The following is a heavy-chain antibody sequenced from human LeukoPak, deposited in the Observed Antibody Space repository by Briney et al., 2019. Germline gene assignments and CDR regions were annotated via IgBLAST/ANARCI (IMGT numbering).Heavy chain of an antibody. Sequence: GGALTPPFSASGFTFINLAMGLGRPAPRKGVEWGSVISGTGGTTYYADSVKGRFTISRDNSKNTVYLQMNSLRAEDTAVYYCAKGETPVTPGDDYWGQGILVTVSS. V-gene: IGHV3-23*01. CDR2: ISGTGGTT. J-gene: IGHJ4*02. CDR3: AKGETPVTPGDDY. D-gene: IGHD4-17*01. CDR1: GFTFINLA.